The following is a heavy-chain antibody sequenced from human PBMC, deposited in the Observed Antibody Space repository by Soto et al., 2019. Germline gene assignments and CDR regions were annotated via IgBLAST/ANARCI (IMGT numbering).Heavy chain of an antibody. Sequence: GGSLRLSCAASGFTFSSYAMHWVRQAPGKGLEWVAVISYDGSNKYYADSVKGRFTISRDNSKNTLYLQMNSLRAEDTAVYFCARDRRYGPLDYWGQGTLVTVSS. CDR3: ARDRRYGPLDY. CDR2: ISYDGSNK. V-gene: IGHV3-30*14. D-gene: IGHD5-18*01. J-gene: IGHJ4*02. CDR1: GFTFSSYA.